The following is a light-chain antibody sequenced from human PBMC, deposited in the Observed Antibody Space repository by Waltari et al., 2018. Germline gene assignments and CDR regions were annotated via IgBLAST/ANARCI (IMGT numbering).Light chain of an antibody. J-gene: IGLJ1*01. V-gene: IGLV2-23*02. CDR1: TSAVGSYDL. CDR3: CSYAGRGTYV. CDR2: EVF. Sequence: QSALPQPASVSGTPGQSITISCSGTTSAVGSYDLVSWYQQHPGEAPKLLICEVFKQRPDTSSRGSGAKSGSTASLTMSGLQPEDEADYYCCSYAGRGTYVFGSGTKVTVL.